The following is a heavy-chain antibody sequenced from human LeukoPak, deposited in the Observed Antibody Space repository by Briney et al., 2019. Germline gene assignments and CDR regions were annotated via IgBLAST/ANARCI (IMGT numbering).Heavy chain of an antibody. CDR3: ARDDVQVVPADAFDI. Sequence: GGSLRLSCAASGFTFSSYWMSWVRQAPGKGLEWVANIKQDGSEKYYVDSVKGRFTISRDNAKNSLYLQMNSLRAEDTAVYYCARDDVQVVPADAFDIWGQGTMVTVSS. CDR1: GFTFSSYW. CDR2: IKQDGSEK. J-gene: IGHJ3*02. V-gene: IGHV3-7*01. D-gene: IGHD2-2*01.